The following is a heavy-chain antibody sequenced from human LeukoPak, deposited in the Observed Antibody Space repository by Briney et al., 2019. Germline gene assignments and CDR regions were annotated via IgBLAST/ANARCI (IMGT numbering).Heavy chain of an antibody. V-gene: IGHV1-24*01. CDR2: FDPEDGET. CDR3: ATGPPHYTSGWYGVRDY. Sequence: ASVKVSCKVSGYTLTELSMHWVRQAPGKGLEWMGGFDPEDGETIYAQKFQGRVTMTEDTSTDTAYMELSSLRSEDTAVYYCATGPPHYTSGWYGVRDYWGQGTLVTVSS. CDR1: GYTLTELS. D-gene: IGHD6-19*01. J-gene: IGHJ4*02.